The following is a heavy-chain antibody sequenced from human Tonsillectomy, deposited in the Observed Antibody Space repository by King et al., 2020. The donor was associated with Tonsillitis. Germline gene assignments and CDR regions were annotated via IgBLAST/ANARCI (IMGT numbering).Heavy chain of an antibody. CDR2: IRYDGSNK. J-gene: IGHJ4*02. V-gene: IGHV3-30*02. Sequence: HEQLVQSGGGVVQPGGSLRLSCAVSGFTFTSYGMHWVRQAPGKGLEWVAFIRYDGSNKYYVDSAKGRFTLSRDNSKNTLFLQMNSLRVEDTALYYCAKDLWVRQQLGSPLDYWGQGTLVTVSS. CDR3: AKDLWVRQQLGSPLDY. D-gene: IGHD6-13*01. CDR1: GFTFTSYG.